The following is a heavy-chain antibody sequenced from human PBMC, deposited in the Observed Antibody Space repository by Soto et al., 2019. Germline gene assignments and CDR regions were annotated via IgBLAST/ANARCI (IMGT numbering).Heavy chain of an antibody. J-gene: IGHJ4*02. CDR3: ARCGRGLLLRYFDY. D-gene: IGHD3-22*01. CDR2: INHSGST. V-gene: IGHV4-34*01. CDR1: GGSFGGYH. Sequence: SETLCLTSAVEGGSFGGYHWSWIPQPPGKGLEWIGEINHSGSTNYNPSLKSRVTISVDTSKNQFSLKLSSVTAADTAVYYCARCGRGLLLRYFDYWGQGTLVTSPQ.